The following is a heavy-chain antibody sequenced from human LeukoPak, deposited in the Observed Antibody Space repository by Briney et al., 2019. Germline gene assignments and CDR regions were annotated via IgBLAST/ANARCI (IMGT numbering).Heavy chain of an antibody. V-gene: IGHV1-18*01. Sequence: ASVKVSCKASGYTFTSYCISWVRQAPGQGHEWMGWISAYNGNTNYAQKLQGRVTMTTDTSTSTAYMELRSLRSDDTAVYYCARRDWRRYYYGMDVWGQGTTVTVSS. J-gene: IGHJ6*02. D-gene: IGHD3/OR15-3a*01. CDR1: GYTFTSYC. CDR3: ARRDWRRYYYGMDV. CDR2: ISAYNGNT.